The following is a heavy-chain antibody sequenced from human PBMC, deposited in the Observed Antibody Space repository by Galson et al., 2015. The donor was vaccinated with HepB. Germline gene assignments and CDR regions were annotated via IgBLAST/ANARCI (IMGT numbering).Heavy chain of an antibody. CDR1: GYTFTSYA. J-gene: IGHJ4*02. Sequence: SVKVSCKASGYTFTSYAMNWVRQAPGQGLEWMGWINTNTGNPTYAQGFTGRFVFSLDTSVSTAYLQISSLKAEDTAVYYCARDLRGRIQNPYFDYWGQGTLVTVSS. CDR2: INTNTGNP. V-gene: IGHV7-4-1*02. D-gene: IGHD1-14*01. CDR3: ARDLRGRIQNPYFDY.